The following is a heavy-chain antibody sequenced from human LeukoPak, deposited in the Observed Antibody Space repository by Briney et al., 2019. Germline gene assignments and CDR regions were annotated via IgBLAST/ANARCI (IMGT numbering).Heavy chain of an antibody. Sequence: GGSLRLSCAASGFTFSSYWMSWVRQAPGKGLEWVANIKQDGSEKYYVDSVKGRFTISRDNAKNSLYLQMNSLRAEDTAVYYCARVVMYDFWSGYYPGWFDLWGQGTLVTVSS. V-gene: IGHV3-7*01. CDR3: ARVVMYDFWSGYYPGWFDL. J-gene: IGHJ5*02. CDR1: GFTFSSYW. D-gene: IGHD3-3*01. CDR2: IKQDGSEK.